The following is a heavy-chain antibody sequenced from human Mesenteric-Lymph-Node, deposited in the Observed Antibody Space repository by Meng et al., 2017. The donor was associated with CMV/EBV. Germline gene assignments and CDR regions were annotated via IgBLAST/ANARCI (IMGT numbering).Heavy chain of an antibody. CDR1: GFTVSSNY. Sequence: GESLKISCAASGFTVSSNYMSWVRQAPGKGLEWVSVIYSGGSTYYADSVKGRFTISRDNAKNSLYLQMNSLRAEDTAVYYCAGELGSSYYYGMDVWGQGTTVTVSS. D-gene: IGHD1-26*01. V-gene: IGHV3-66*01. CDR3: AGELGSSYYYGMDV. J-gene: IGHJ6*02. CDR2: IYSGGST.